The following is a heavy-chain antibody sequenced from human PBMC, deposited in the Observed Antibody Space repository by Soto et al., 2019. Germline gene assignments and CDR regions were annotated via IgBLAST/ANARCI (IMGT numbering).Heavy chain of an antibody. J-gene: IGHJ4*02. CDR2: MNPNSGNT. CDR1: GYTFTSYD. V-gene: IGHV1-8*01. Sequence: ASVKVSCKASGYTFTSYDINWVRQATGQGLEWMGWMNPNSGNTGYAQKLQGRVTMTTDTSTSTAYMELRSLRSDDTAVYYCARDPTYYYDSSGYYFDYWGQGTLVTVSS. D-gene: IGHD3-22*01. CDR3: ARDPTYYYDSSGYYFDY.